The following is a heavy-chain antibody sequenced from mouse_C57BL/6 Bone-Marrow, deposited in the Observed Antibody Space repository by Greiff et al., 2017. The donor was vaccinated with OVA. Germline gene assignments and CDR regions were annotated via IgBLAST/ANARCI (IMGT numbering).Heavy chain of an antibody. CDR1: GYTFTDYY. V-gene: IGHV1-26*01. CDR3: ARKEVAY. D-gene: IGHD2-14*01. J-gene: IGHJ3*01. CDR2: INPNNGGT. Sequence: EVQLQQSGPELVKPGASVKISCKASGYTFTDYYMNWVKQSHGKILEWIGDINPNNGGTSYNQKFKGKATLTVDKSSSTAYMELRSLTSEDSAVYYCARKEVAYWGQGTLVTVSA.